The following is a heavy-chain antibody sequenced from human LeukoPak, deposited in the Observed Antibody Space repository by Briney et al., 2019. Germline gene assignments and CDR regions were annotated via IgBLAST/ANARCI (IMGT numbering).Heavy chain of an antibody. CDR3: ARDKGPPHIVVVKAHRARDYYYMDV. Sequence: GASVKVSCKASGYTFTSYGISWVRQAPGQGLEWMGGIIPIFGTANYAQKFQGRVTITADESTSTAYMELSSLRSEDTAVYYCARDKGPPHIVVVKAHRARDYYYMDVWGKGTTVTVSS. V-gene: IGHV1-69*13. CDR1: GYTFTSYG. J-gene: IGHJ6*03. CDR2: IIPIFGTA. D-gene: IGHD2-2*01.